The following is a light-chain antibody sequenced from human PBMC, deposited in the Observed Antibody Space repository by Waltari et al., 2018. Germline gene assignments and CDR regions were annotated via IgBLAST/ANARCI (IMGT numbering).Light chain of an antibody. CDR1: QDISKS. J-gene: IGKJ2*01. Sequence: DIQMTQSPSSLSASVGDRVTITCQASQDISKSLNRYQQKPVEAPNLLIYDASTLEAGVPSRVSGSGSGTDFTFTITSLQPEDIATDYCQQCDSLPYTFGPGTKLEIK. CDR2: DAS. V-gene: IGKV1-33*01. CDR3: QQCDSLPYT.